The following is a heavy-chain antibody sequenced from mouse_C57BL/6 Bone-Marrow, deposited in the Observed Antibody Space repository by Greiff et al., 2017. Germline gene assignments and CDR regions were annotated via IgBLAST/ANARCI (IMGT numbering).Heavy chain of an antibody. CDR3: ARYGARGRSFDY. CDR2: IYPTSGRT. CDR1: GYTFTSYW. Sequence: QVQLQQPGAELVKPGASVKMSCKASGYTFTSYWITWVKQRPGQGLEWIGDIYPTSGRTNYNEKFKSKAILTVDTSSTAAYMQLSSLTSEDSAVFYCARYGARGRSFDYWGQGTTLTVSS. D-gene: IGHD1-1*02. V-gene: IGHV1-55*01. J-gene: IGHJ2*01.